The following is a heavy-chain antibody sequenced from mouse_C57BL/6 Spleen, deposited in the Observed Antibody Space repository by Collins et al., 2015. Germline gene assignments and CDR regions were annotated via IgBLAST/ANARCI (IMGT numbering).Heavy chain of an antibody. Sequence: TYYLDSLKSRFIISRDNAKNILYLQMSSLKSEDTATYYCARDGDYYGSSYRYAMDYWGQGTSVTVSS. J-gene: IGHJ4*01. D-gene: IGHD1-1*01. V-gene: IGHV5-16*01. CDR3: ARDGDYYGSSYRYAMDY. CDR2: T.